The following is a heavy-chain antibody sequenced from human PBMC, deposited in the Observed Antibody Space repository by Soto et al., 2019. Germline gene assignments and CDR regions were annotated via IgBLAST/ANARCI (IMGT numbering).Heavy chain of an antibody. CDR1: GYTLTELS. J-gene: IGHJ4*02. CDR3: ATFIRDCSGGSCYSLDY. V-gene: IGHV1-24*01. D-gene: IGHD2-15*01. CDR2: FDPEDGET. Sequence: ASVKVSCKVSGYTLTELSMHWVRQAPGKGLEWMGGFDPEDGETIYAQKFQGRVTMTEDTSTDTAYMELSSLRSEDTAVYYCATFIRDCSGGSCYSLDYWGQGTLVTVSS.